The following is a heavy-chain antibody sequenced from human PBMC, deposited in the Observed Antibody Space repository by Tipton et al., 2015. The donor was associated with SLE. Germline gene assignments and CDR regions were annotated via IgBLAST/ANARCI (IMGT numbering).Heavy chain of an antibody. J-gene: IGHJ4*02. CDR1: GGSFSGYY. V-gene: IGHV4-34*01. CDR2: INHSGST. CDR3: ARGPYGSGSYYPFDY. D-gene: IGHD3-10*01. Sequence: TLSLTCAVYGGSFSGYYWSWIRQPPGKGLEWIGEINHSGSTNYNPSLKSRVTISVDTSKNQFSLKLSSVTAADTAVYYCARGPYGSGSYYPFDYWGQGTLVTVSS.